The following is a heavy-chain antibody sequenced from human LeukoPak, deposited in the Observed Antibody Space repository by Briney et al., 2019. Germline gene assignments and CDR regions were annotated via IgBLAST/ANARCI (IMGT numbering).Heavy chain of an antibody. J-gene: IGHJ4*02. D-gene: IGHD5-24*01. CDR2: IYYSGST. CDR3: AREMATDYFDY. CDR1: GGSISSYY. V-gene: IGHV4-59*01. Sequence: SETLSLTCTVSGGSISSYYWSWIRQPPGKGLEWIGYIYYSGSTNYNPSHKSRVTISVDTSKNQFSLKLSSVTAADTAVYYCAREMATDYFDYWGQGTLVTVSS.